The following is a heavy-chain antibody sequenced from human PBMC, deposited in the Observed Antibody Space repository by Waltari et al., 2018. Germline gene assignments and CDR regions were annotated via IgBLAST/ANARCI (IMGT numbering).Heavy chain of an antibody. CDR2: INHSGST. D-gene: IGHD6-13*01. Sequence: QVQLQQWGAGLLKPSATLSLTCAVYGGSFSGYYWSWIRQPPGKGLEWIGEINHSGSTNYNPSLKSRVTISVDTSKNQFSLKLSSVTAADTAVYYCARMIRHSWYFFSVAQKFDSWGQGTLVTVSS. CDR1: GGSFSGYY. J-gene: IGHJ5*01. V-gene: IGHV4-34*01. CDR3: ARMIRHSWYFFSVAQKFDS.